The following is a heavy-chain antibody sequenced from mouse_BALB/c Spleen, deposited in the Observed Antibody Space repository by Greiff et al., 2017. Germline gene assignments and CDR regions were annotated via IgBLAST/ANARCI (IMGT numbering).Heavy chain of an antibody. V-gene: IGHV14-1*02. CDR3: ARQLGLRFAY. J-gene: IGHJ3*01. Sequence: EVKLMESGAELVRPGALVKLSCKASGFNIKDYYMHWVQQRPEQGLEWIGWIDPENGNTIYDPKFQGKASITADTSSNTAYLQLSSLTSEDSAVYYCARQLGLRFAYWGQGTLVTVSA. D-gene: IGHD3-1*01. CDR1: GFNIKDYY. CDR2: IDPENGNT.